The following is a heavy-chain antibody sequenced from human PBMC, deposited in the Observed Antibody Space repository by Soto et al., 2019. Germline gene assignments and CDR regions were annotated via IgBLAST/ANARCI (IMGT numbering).Heavy chain of an antibody. V-gene: IGHV1-18*04. CDR3: AXXVXXXPXXXSWNWFDP. J-gene: IGHJ5*02. Sequence: QVQLVQSGTEVKKPGASVKVSCKASGYTFTSYALSWVRHAPGQGXXWMGWISTYNGNTNYAQNLQGRVTMTTDISTNTAYMELRSLRSDDTAXXXXAXXVXXXPXXXSWNWFDPWGQGTLVTVSS. CDR1: GYTFTSYA. CDR2: ISTYNGNT.